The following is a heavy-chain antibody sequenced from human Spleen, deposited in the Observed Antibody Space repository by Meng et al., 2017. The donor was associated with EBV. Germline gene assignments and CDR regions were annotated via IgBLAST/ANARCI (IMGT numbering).Heavy chain of an antibody. D-gene: IGHD3-9*01. CDR1: GYIFASYA. V-gene: IGHV1-3*01. CDR2: INAGNDNI. Sequence: QVQLVQSGAEVKKPGASVKVSCKASGYIFASYAMHWVRQAPGQRREWMGWINAGNDNIKYSQNFQGRVTITSDTSASTAYMELSSLKSEDTAVYYCARLYYDVLTGYYFFDFWGQGTLVTVSS. J-gene: IGHJ4*02. CDR3: ARLYYDVLTGYYFFDF.